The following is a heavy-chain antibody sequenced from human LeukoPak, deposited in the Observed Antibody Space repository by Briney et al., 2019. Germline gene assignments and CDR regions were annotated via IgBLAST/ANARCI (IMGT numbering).Heavy chain of an antibody. CDR1: GGTFSSYA. Sequence: EASVKVSCKASGGTFSSYAISWVRQAPGQGLEWMGGIIPIFGTANYAQKFQGRVTITADESTSTAYMELSSLRSEDTAVYYCARGVARDYYYYYYGMDVWGQGTTVTVSS. J-gene: IGHJ6*02. CDR2: IIPIFGTA. CDR3: ARGVARDYYYYYYGMDV. D-gene: IGHD3/OR15-3a*01. V-gene: IGHV1-69*13.